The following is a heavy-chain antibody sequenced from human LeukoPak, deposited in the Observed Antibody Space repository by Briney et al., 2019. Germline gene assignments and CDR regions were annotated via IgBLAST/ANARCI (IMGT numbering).Heavy chain of an antibody. CDR3: AKDLAYYYDSSGYVHYYYYGMDV. J-gene: IGHJ6*02. CDR2: ISYDGSNK. D-gene: IGHD3-22*01. CDR1: GFTFSSYG. V-gene: IGHV3-30*18. Sequence: PGGSLRLSCAASGFTFSSYGMHWVRQAPGKGLEWVAVISYDGSNKYYADSVKGRFTISRDNSKSTLYLQMNSLRAEDTAVYYCAKDLAYYYDSSGYVHYYYYGMDVWGQGTTVTVSS.